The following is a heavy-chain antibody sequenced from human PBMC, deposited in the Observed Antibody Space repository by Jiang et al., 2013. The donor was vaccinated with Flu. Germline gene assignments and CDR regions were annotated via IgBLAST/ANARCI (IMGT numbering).Heavy chain of an antibody. Sequence: QSGSELKKPGASVKVSCKASGYTFTSYAMNWVRQAPGRGLEWMGWINTNTGNPTYAQGFTGRFVFSLDTSVSTAYLQICSLKAEDTAVYYCARDGFSGSYYYYGMDVWGQGTTGHRSP. CDR1: GYTFTSYA. CDR3: ARDGFSGSYYYYGMDV. CDR2: INTNTGNP. V-gene: IGHV7-4-1*01. D-gene: IGHD1-26*01. J-gene: IGHJ6*02.